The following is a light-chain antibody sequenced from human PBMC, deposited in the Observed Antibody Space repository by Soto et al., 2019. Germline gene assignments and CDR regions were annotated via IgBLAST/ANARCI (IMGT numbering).Light chain of an antibody. CDR3: QQSDTALSIT. CDR2: AAS. CDR1: ESINRH. Sequence: DIQMTQSPSSLSASVGDRVTITCRASESINRHLNWYQQQPGKAPKLLIYAASSLQNGVPSRFWGGGSGTDFTLIITKLQPEDFATYYCQQSDTALSITFGPGTRLAIK. J-gene: IGKJ5*01. V-gene: IGKV1-39*01.